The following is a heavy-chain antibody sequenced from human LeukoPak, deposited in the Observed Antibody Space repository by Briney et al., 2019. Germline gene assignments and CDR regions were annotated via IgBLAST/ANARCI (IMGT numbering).Heavy chain of an antibody. Sequence: PGGSLRLSCAASGFTFSSYWMSWVRQTPGKGLEWVANIKQEGSEKYYVDSVKGRFTISRDNSKNTLYLLMNSLRVEDTAVYYCAKDQPTYDYDISGCFDYWGQGTLVTVSS. D-gene: IGHD3-22*01. J-gene: IGHJ4*02. CDR1: GFTFSSYW. CDR3: AKDQPTYDYDISGCFDY. CDR2: IKQEGSEK. V-gene: IGHV3-7*03.